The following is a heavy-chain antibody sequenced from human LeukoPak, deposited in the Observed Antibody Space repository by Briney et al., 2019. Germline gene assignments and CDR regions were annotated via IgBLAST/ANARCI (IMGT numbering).Heavy chain of an antibody. CDR3: ARHVYSSSWYYYFDY. V-gene: IGHV4-59*08. Sequence: SETLSLTCTVSGGSISSYYWSWIRQPPGKGLEWIGYIYYSGSTNYNPSLKSRVTISVDTSKNQFSLKLSSVTAADTAVYYCARHVYSSSWYYYFDYWGQGTLVTVSS. D-gene: IGHD6-13*01. J-gene: IGHJ4*02. CDR1: GGSISSYY. CDR2: IYYSGST.